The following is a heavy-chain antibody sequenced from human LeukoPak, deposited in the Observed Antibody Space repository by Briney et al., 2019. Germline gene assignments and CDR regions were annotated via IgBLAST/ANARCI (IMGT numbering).Heavy chain of an antibody. Sequence: GESLKISCKGSGYSFTSYWIGWVRQIPGKGLEWMGIIYPGDSDTKYSPSFQGQVTISADKSISTAYLQWSSLKASDTAMYYCVMRTAVFSFYFDYWRRETLVSVS. D-gene: IGHD2-2*01. CDR2: IYPGDSDT. CDR1: GYSFTSYW. V-gene: IGHV5-51*01. CDR3: VMRTAVFSFYFDY. J-gene: IGHJ4*02.